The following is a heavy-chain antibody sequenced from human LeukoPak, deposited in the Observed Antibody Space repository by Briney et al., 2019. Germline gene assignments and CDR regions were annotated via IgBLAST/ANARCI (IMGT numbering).Heavy chain of an antibody. CDR3: ARAEARYFGKSGPFDY. J-gene: IGHJ4*02. D-gene: IGHD3-9*01. CDR1: GGSISSYY. Sequence: PSETRSLTCTVSGGSISSYYWSWIRQPPGKGLEWIGYIYYSGSTNYNPSLKSRVTISVDTSKNQFSLKLSSVTAADTAVYYCARAEARYFGKSGPFDYWGQGTLVTVSS. CDR2: IYYSGST. V-gene: IGHV4-59*01.